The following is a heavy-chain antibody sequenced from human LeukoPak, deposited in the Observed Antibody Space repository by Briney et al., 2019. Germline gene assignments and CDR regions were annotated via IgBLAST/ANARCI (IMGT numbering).Heavy chain of an antibody. CDR1: GYTFTSYD. V-gene: IGHV1-8*01. Sequence: ASVRVSCTASGYTFTSYDFNWVRQATGQRPEWMGWMSPNSGDTGYAQKFQDRVTMTRNTSISTAYMELSSLRSDDTAVYYCARGPPTWGYDYWGPGTLVTVSS. CDR2: MSPNSGDT. D-gene: IGHD7-27*01. CDR3: ARGPPTWGYDY. J-gene: IGHJ4*02.